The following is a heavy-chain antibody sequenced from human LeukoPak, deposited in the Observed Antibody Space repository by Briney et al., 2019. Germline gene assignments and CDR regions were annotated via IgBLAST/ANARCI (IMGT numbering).Heavy chain of an antibody. CDR1: GFTVNTNY. CDR2: IYSGGST. J-gene: IGHJ3*02. Sequence: GGSLRLSCAASGFTVNTNYMSWVRQAPGKGLEWVSVIYSGGSTHYADSVKGRFTISRDNAKNSLYLQMNSLRDEDTAVYYCARDKYSVGYYYDSSTDAFDIWGQGTMVTVSS. D-gene: IGHD3-22*01. V-gene: IGHV3-66*01. CDR3: ARDKYSVGYYYDSSTDAFDI.